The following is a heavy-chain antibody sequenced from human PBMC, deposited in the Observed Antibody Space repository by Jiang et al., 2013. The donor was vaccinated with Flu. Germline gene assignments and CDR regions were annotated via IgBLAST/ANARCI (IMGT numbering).Heavy chain of an antibody. V-gene: IGHV5-51*01. Sequence: YWIGWVRQMPGKGLEWMGIIYPGDSDTRYSPSFQGQVTISADKSISTAYLQWSSLKASDTAMYYCAKGYCSGGSCYPAGAFDIWGQGTMVTVSS. J-gene: IGHJ3*02. D-gene: IGHD2-15*01. CDR2: IYPGDSDT. CDR3: AKGYCSGGSCYPAGAFDI. CDR1: YW.